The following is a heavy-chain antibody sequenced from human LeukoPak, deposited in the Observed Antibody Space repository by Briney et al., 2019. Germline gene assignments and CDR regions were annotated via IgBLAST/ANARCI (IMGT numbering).Heavy chain of an antibody. CDR1: GFTFSSYG. CDR2: IRYDGSNK. V-gene: IGHV3-30*02. CDR3: AKDPDVRSYKYMDV. D-gene: IGHD3-10*01. Sequence: PGGSLRLSCAASGFTFSSYGMHWVRQAPGKGLEWVAFIRYDGSNKYYADSVKGRFTISRDNSKNTLYLQMNSLRAEDTAVYYCAKDPDVRSYKYMDVWGKGTTVTISS. J-gene: IGHJ6*03.